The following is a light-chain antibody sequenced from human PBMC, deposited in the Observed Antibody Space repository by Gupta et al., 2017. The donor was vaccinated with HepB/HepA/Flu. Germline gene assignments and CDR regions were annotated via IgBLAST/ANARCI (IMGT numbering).Light chain of an antibody. V-gene: IGLV2-14*01. CDR1: RSDVGGYNY. J-gene: IGLJ2*01. CDR3: SSYTRSSTLVV. CDR2: DDS. Sequence: QSALTPPASVSGSPGPSTTIPCTGTRSDVGGYNYVYWSHQHPGQAPNLLIYDDSNRHSGVSTRFSGSKSGNTASVTIAGLQAEDEADYYYSSYTRSSTLVVFGGGTKLTVL.